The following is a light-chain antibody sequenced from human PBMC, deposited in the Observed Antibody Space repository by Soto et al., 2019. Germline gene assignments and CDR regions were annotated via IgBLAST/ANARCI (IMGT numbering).Light chain of an antibody. CDR1: QSVSSN. CDR3: HQYNSSPWT. Sequence: EIVMTQSPATLSVSPGERATLSCRASQSVSSNLAWYQQKPGQAPRLLIYGASTRATGIPARFSGSGSGTEFTLTISSLQSDDFATYYCHQYNSSPWTFCQGTKVEV. J-gene: IGKJ1*01. V-gene: IGKV3-15*01. CDR2: GAS.